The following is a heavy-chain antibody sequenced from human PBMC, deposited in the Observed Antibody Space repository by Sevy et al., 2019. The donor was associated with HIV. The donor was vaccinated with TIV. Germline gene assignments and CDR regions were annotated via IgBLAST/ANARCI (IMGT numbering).Heavy chain of an antibody. Sequence: ASVKVSCKASGYTFTGYYMHWVRQAPGQGLEWMGWINPNSGGTNYAQKFQGRVTMTRDTSISTAYMELSRLRSDDTAVYYCARDRGDFWTANWFDPWGQGTLVTVSS. CDR1: GYTFTGYY. J-gene: IGHJ5*02. CDR3: ARDRGDFWTANWFDP. D-gene: IGHD3-3*01. V-gene: IGHV1-2*02. CDR2: INPNSGGT.